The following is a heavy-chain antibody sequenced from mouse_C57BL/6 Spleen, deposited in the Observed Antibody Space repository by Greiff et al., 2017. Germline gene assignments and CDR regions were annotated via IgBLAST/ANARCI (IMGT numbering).Heavy chain of an antibody. CDR1: GFNIKDYY. Sequence: EVQGVESGAELVKPGASVKLSCTASGFNIKDYYMHWVKQRTEQGLEWIGRIDPEDGETKYAPKFQGKATITADTSSNTAYLQLSSLTSEDTAVYYCASEGLRRDWYFDVWGTGTTVTVSS. V-gene: IGHV14-2*01. D-gene: IGHD2-4*01. CDR2: IDPEDGET. J-gene: IGHJ1*03. CDR3: ASEGLRRDWYFDV.